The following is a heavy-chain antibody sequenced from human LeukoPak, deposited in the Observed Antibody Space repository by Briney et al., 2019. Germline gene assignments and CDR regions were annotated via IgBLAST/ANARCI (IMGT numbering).Heavy chain of an antibody. CDR2: IKQDGSEI. V-gene: IGHV3-7*03. J-gene: IGHJ4*02. CDR1: GFTFSSYW. Sequence: GGSLRLSCAASGFTFSSYWMHWVRQAPGKGLEWVANIKQDGSEIYYVDSVKGRFTISRDNSKNTLYLQMNSLRAEDTAVYYCAKVDDNGYWGQGTLVTVSS. CDR3: AKVDDNGY. D-gene: IGHD1-1*01.